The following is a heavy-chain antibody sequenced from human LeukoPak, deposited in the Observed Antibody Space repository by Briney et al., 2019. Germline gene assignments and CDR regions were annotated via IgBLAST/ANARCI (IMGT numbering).Heavy chain of an antibody. CDR1: GFTFSSYG. CDR3: AKDQKRYYYDSSGYPEDY. D-gene: IGHD3-22*01. V-gene: IGHV3-30*02. J-gene: IGHJ4*02. Sequence: GGSLRLSCAASGFTFSSYGMHWVRQAPGKGLEWVAFIRYDGSNKYYADSVKGRFTISRDDSKNTLYLQMNSLRAEDTAVYYCAKDQKRYYYDSSGYPEDYWGQGTLVTVSS. CDR2: IRYDGSNK.